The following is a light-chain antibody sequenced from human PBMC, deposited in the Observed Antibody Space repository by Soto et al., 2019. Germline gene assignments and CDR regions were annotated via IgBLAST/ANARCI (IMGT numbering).Light chain of an antibody. V-gene: IGKV3-20*01. CDR3: QQYGSSSWT. CDR2: GTS. CDR1: QSVSSSY. Sequence: EIVLTQSPGTLSLSPGERATLSWRASQSVSSSYLAWYQQKPGQAPGLVIYGTSSRATAIPDRFSGSGSGTDFPLTISSLEPEDVAVYYCQQYGSSSWTFGQGTKVEIK. J-gene: IGKJ1*01.